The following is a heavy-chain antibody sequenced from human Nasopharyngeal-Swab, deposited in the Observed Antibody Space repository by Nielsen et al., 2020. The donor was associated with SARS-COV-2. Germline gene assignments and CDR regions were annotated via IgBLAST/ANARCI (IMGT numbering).Heavy chain of an antibody. Sequence: GESLKISCAASGFTFSNYGMHWVRQAPGKGLEWVAVIWYDGSNKYYADSVKGRFTISRDNSKNTLYLQMNSLRAEDTAVYYCAKPLSGYYYFQHWGQGTLVTVSS. CDR2: IWYDGSNK. J-gene: IGHJ1*01. D-gene: IGHD3-22*01. CDR3: AKPLSGYYYFQH. CDR1: GFTFSNYG. V-gene: IGHV3-30*02.